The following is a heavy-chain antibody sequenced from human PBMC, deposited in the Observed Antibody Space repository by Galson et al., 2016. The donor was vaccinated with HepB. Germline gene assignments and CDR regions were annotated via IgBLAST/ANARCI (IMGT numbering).Heavy chain of an antibody. V-gene: IGHV4-61*02. Sequence: TLSLTCTVFGVSISSDPFYWSWIRQPAGKGLEWIGRIYSSGATNYNPSLKSRVTISIDMSRNQFSLHLNSVTPEDTAVYYCARAVMLGRGMDVWGQGTTVTVSS. CDR2: IYSSGAT. D-gene: IGHD3-10*01. J-gene: IGHJ6*02. CDR1: GVSISSDPFY. CDR3: ARAVMLGRGMDV.